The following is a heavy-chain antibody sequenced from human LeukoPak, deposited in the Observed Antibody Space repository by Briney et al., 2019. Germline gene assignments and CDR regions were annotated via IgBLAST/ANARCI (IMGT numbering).Heavy chain of an antibody. CDR2: FDPEDGET. D-gene: IGHD3-22*01. CDR3: ATQINRNYYDSSALPGFDP. J-gene: IGHJ5*02. Sequence: GASVKVSCKVSGYTLTELSMHWVRQAPGKGLEWMGGFDPEDGETIYAQKFQGRVTMTEDTSTDTAYMELSSLRSEDTAVYYCATQINRNYYDSSALPGFDPWGQGTLVIVSS. V-gene: IGHV1-24*01. CDR1: GYTLTELS.